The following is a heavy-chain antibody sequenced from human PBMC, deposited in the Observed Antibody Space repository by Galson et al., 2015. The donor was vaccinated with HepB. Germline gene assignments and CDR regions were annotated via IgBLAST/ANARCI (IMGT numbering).Heavy chain of an antibody. V-gene: IGHV2-5*02. CDR3: AHRDGPAHFDS. Sequence: PALVKPTQTLTLTCSFSGFSLTTFGDGVGWIRQPPGKALEWLALIYWDDDERYNPSLKTRLAITKDTSKNEVVLKLTSLGPADTATYYCAHRDGPAHFDSWGQGTLVNVSS. J-gene: IGHJ4*02. CDR1: GFSLTTFGDG. CDR2: IYWDDDE. D-gene: IGHD2-8*01.